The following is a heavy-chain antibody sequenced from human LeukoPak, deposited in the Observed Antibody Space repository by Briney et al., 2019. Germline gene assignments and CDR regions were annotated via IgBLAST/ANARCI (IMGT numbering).Heavy chain of an antibody. D-gene: IGHD4-17*01. V-gene: IGHV1-2*02. CDR2: INPNSGGT. CDR3: ARAYGDYDARVSDFDY. CDR1: GYTFTSYD. Sequence: ASVKVSCKASGYTFTSYDINWVRQAPGQGLEWMGWINPNSGGTNYAQKFQGRVTMTRDTSISTAYMELSRLRSDDTAVYYCARAYGDYDARVSDFDYWGQGTLVTVSS. J-gene: IGHJ4*02.